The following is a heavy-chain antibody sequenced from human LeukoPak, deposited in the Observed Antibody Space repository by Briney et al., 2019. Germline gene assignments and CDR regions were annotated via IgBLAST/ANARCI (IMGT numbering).Heavy chain of an antibody. V-gene: IGHV4-34*01. D-gene: IGHD4-17*01. CDR2: INHSGSA. Sequence: PSETLSLTCTVSGGSISSYYWSWIRQPPGKGLEWIGEINHSGSANYNPSLKSRVTISLDTSKNQFSLKLSSVTAADTAVYYCARGQGTVTTHWGQGTLVTVSS. CDR3: ARGQGTVTTH. CDR1: GGSISSYY. J-gene: IGHJ4*02.